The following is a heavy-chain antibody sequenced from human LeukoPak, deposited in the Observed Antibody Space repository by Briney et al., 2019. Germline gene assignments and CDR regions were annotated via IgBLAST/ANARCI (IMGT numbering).Heavy chain of an antibody. CDR3: AELGITMIGGV. V-gene: IGHV3-48*03. D-gene: IGHD3-10*02. CDR2: ISSSGSTI. CDR1: GFTCSSYE. J-gene: IGHJ6*04. Sequence: GGSLRLSCAGSGFTCSSYEMIWVRRAPGKGREGVSYISSSGSTIYYADSVKGRFPISRDDAKNSLYLQMNSMRAEDTAVYYCAELGITMIGGVWGKGTTVTISS.